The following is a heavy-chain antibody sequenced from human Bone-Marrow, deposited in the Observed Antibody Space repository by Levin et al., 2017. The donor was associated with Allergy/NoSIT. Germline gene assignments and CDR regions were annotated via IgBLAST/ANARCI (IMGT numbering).Heavy chain of an antibody. Sequence: GESLKISCAASGFIVSSNYMSWVRQAPGKGLEWVSAIYSGGGTYYADSVKGRFTISRDNSKNTLYLQMNSLRAEDTAVYYCARDRWGGWFDPWGQGTLVTVSS. CDR1: GFIVSSNY. CDR2: IYSGGGT. CDR3: ARDRWGGWFDP. J-gene: IGHJ5*02. V-gene: IGHV3-53*01. D-gene: IGHD3-16*01.